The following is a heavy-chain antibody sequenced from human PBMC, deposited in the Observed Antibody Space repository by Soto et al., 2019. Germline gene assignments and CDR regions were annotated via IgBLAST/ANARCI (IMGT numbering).Heavy chain of an antibody. CDR1: GFTFSSYA. Sequence: PGGSLRLSCAASGFTFSSYAMHWVRQAPSKGLEWVAVISYDGSNKYYADSVKGRFTISRDNSKNTLYLQLNSLRAEDTAVYYCARDFRITFFGVVTANAFEYWGQGTLVTVSS. D-gene: IGHD3-3*01. CDR3: ARDFRITFFGVVTANAFEY. J-gene: IGHJ4*02. V-gene: IGHV3-30-3*01. CDR2: ISYDGSNK.